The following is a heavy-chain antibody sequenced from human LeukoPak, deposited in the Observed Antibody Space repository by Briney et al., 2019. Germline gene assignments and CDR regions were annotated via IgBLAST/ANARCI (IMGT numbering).Heavy chain of an antibody. CDR1: GGTFSSYA. CDR3: ARGPGGYYYDSSGYRYYYYMDV. J-gene: IGHJ6*03. D-gene: IGHD3-22*01. CDR2: IIPIFGTA. V-gene: IGHV1-69*05. Sequence: SVKVSCKASGGTFSSYAISWVRQAPGQGLEWMGGIIPIFGTANYAQKLQGRVTMTTDTSTSTAYMELRSLRSDDTAVYYCARGPGGYYYDSSGYRYYYYMDVWGKGTTVTISS.